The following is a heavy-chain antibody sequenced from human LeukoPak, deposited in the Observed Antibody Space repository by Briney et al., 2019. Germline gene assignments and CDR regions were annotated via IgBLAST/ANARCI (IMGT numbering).Heavy chain of an antibody. V-gene: IGHV3-48*01. Sequence: GGSLRLSCATFGFTFSSYGMTWVRQAPGKGLEWVSYISSSGSTIYYADSVKGRFTISRDNAKNSLDLQMSSLRAEDTAVYYCARLIGYYDGRGYRFDYWGQGTLVTVSS. J-gene: IGHJ4*02. CDR2: ISSSGSTI. CDR3: ARLIGYYDGRGYRFDY. CDR1: GFTFSSYG. D-gene: IGHD3-22*01.